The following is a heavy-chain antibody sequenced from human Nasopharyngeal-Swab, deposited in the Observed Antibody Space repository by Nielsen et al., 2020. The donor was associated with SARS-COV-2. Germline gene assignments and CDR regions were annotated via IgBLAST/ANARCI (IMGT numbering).Heavy chain of an antibody. CDR2: ISSSSSTI. CDR3: ARGNLYFDN. CDR1: GFTFSSYS. V-gene: IGHV3-48*04. D-gene: IGHD1-7*01. J-gene: IGHJ4*02. Sequence: GGSLRLSCAASGFTFSSYSMNWVRQAPGKGLEWVSYISSSSSTIYYADSVKGRFTISRDNAKNTLYLQMNSLRAEDTAVYYCARGNLYFDNWGQGTLVTVSS.